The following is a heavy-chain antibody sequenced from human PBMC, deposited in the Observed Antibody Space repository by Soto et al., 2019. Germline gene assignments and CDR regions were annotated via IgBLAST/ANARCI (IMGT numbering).Heavy chain of an antibody. J-gene: IGHJ4*02. Sequence: SETLSLTCTVSGGSVSDGIYYWSWIRQPPGKGLEWIGYIHYTGNTNYNPSLNPSLKSRLTISVETSKNQFFLKLTSVTAADTAVYFCAREGWLHTNRGFDYWGQGIPVTVSS. CDR3: AREGWLHTNRGFDY. CDR2: IHYTGNT. CDR1: GGSVSDGIYY. D-gene: IGHD5-18*01. V-gene: IGHV4-61*01.